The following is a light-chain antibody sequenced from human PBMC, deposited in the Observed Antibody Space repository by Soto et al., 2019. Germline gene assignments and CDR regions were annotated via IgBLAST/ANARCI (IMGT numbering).Light chain of an antibody. CDR2: LEGSGSY. CDR3: ETWDSNTLV. J-gene: IGLJ1*01. Sequence: QPVLTQSSSASASLGSSVKLTCTLSSGHSSYIIAWHQQQPGKAPRYLMKLEGSGSYNKGSGVPDRFSGSSSGADRYLTISNLQSEDEADYYCETWDSNTLVFGIGTKVTVL. CDR1: SGHSSYI. V-gene: IGLV4-60*03.